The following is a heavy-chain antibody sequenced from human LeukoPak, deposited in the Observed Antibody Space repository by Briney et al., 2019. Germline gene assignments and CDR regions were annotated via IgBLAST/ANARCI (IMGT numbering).Heavy chain of an antibody. J-gene: IGHJ6*03. CDR1: GYTFTSYD. V-gene: IGHV1-8*03. CDR2: MNPNSGNT. CDR3: ARGRSKVLLWFGEGDYYMDV. Sequence: ASVKVSCKASGYTFTSYDINWVRQATGQGLEWMGWMNPNSGNTVYAQKFQGRVTITRNTSISTAYMELSSLRSEDTAVYYCARGRSKVLLWFGEGDYYMDVWGKGTTVTVSS. D-gene: IGHD3-10*01.